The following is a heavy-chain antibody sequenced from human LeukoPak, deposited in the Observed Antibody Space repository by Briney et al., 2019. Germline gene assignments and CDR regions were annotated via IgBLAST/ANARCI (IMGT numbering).Heavy chain of an antibody. V-gene: IGHV3-7*01. CDR2: INLDGSGQ. Sequence: PGGSLRLSCVASTFSFSSYWMSWLRHIPGKGLEWVANINLDGSGQYYVDSVKGRFTISRDNAKNSLFLQMNSLRVEDTAVYYCARDNNLEFDYWGQGTLVTVSS. CDR1: TFSFSSYW. CDR3: ARDNNLEFDY. J-gene: IGHJ4*02. D-gene: IGHD2/OR15-2a*01.